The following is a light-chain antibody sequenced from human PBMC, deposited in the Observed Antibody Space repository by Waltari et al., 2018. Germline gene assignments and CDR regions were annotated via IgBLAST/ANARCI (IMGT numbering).Light chain of an antibody. CDR3: QQYGSSPLYT. CDR2: AAS. CDR1: QSITNNY. J-gene: IGKJ2*01. V-gene: IGKV3-20*01. Sequence: EIVLTQSPGTLSLSPGERATLSCRASQSITNNYLAWYQQRPGQAPRILIYAASSRVTGIPDRFSGSGSGTSFTLTISRLEPEDFAVYYCQQYGSSPLYTFGQGTKLEIK.